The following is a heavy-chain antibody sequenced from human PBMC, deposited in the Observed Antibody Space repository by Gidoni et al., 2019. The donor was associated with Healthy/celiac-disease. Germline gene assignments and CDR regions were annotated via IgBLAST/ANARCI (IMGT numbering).Heavy chain of an antibody. V-gene: IGHV1-18*01. CDR1: GDISTRDG. D-gene: IGHD2-2*02. CDR3: ALSQLLYGYLGYFQH. Sequence: QVQVVQSGAVVKQPGAPAMALGTASGDISTRDGTSWVRQAPGQGLEGMEWISGYNGNTNYAQKLQGRVTMTRDTSTSTAYMELRSLRSDDTAVYDWALSQLLYGYLGYFQHWGQGTLVTVSS. CDR2: ISGYNGNT. J-gene: IGHJ1*01.